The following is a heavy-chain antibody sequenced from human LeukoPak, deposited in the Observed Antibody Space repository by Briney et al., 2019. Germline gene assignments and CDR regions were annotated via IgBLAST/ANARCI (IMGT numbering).Heavy chain of an antibody. J-gene: IGHJ6*02. CDR1: GGTFSRYA. Sequence: ASVKVSCKASGGTFSRYAISWVRQAPGQGLEWMGGIIPIFGTANYAQKFQGRVTITADESTSTAYMELSSLRSEDTAVYYCARVEYYYDSSGYYYYYYYGMDVWGQGTTVTVSS. CDR2: IIPIFGTA. CDR3: ARVEYYYDSSGYYYYYYYGMDV. V-gene: IGHV1-69*13. D-gene: IGHD3-22*01.